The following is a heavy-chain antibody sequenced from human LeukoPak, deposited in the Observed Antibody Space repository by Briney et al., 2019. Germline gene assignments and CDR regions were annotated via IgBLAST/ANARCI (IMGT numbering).Heavy chain of an antibody. CDR2: IYYDGRT. CDR1: GGSISSTTYY. D-gene: IGHD2-8*02. V-gene: IGHV4-39*01. Sequence: SEPLSLTCNVSGGSISSTTYYWGWIRQPPGKGLGWIGSIYYDGRTYYNPSLQSRLTTSVDTSKNQFSLRLSSVTAADTAVYYCARRVYCTGGACRNWYFDLWGRGTLVTVSS. CDR3: ARRVYCTGGACRNWYFDL. J-gene: IGHJ2*01.